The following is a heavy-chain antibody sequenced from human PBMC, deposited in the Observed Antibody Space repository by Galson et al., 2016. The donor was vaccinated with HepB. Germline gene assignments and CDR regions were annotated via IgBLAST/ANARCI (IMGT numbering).Heavy chain of an antibody. J-gene: IGHJ4*02. V-gene: IGHV3-23*01. CDR3: AKGYGYFDS. Sequence: SLRLSCAASGFTFSNYAMTWVRQAPGKGLEWASTISGNGETIFYADSVKGRFSISRDNSKNTLSLQMNSLRAEDTAVYYCAKGYGYFDSWGQGTLVTVSS. CDR2: ISGNGETI. D-gene: IGHD4-17*01. CDR1: GFTFSNYA.